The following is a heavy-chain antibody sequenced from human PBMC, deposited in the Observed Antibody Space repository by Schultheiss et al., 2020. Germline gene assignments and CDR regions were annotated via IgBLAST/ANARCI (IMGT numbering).Heavy chain of an antibody. Sequence: GGSLRLSCAASGFTFSSFWMSWVRQAPGKGLEWVANIKEDGSEKSYVDSVKGRFTIARDNAENSLYLQMNSLRAEDTAVYYCARTAYFFEYWGQGDLVTVSS. V-gene: IGHV3-7*01. CDR1: GFTFSSFW. CDR3: ARTAYFFEY. CDR2: IKEDGSEK. J-gene: IGHJ4*02.